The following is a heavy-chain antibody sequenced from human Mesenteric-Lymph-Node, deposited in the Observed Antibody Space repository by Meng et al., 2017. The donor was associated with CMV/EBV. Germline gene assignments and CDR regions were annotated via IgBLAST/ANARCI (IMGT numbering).Heavy chain of an antibody. J-gene: IGHJ2*01. Sequence: KASGYTFTSYAMNWVRQAPGQGLEWMGWINTNTGNPTYAQGFTGRFVFSLDTSVSTAYLQISSLKAEDTAVYYCARRTPAGAGWDFDLWGRGTLVTVSS. V-gene: IGHV7-4-1*02. CDR3: ARRTPAGAGWDFDL. D-gene: IGHD2-2*01. CDR1: GYTFTSYA. CDR2: INTNTGNP.